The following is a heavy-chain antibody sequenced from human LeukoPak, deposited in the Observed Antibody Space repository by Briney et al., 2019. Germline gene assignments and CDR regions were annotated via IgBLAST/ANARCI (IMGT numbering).Heavy chain of an antibody. V-gene: IGHV3-33*01. CDR3: ATHLSDAFDI. CDR1: GFTFSSYG. CDR2: IWYDGSNK. D-gene: IGHD3-3*02. Sequence: PGRSLRLSCAASGFTFSSYGMHWVRQAPGKGLEWVAVIWYDGSNKYYADSVRGRFTISRDNSKNTLYLQMNSLRAEDTALYYCATHLSDAFDIWGQGTMVTVSS. J-gene: IGHJ3*02.